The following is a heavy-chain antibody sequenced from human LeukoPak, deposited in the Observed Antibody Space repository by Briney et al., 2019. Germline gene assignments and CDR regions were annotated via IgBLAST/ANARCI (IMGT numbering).Heavy chain of an antibody. CDR2: IHHSGST. CDR3: ARSGRYFETQ. Sequence: SETLSLTCAVSGGSLSGYYWSWIRQPPGKGLEWIGEIHHSGSTNHNASLKSRVTISVDTSKNQFSLKLSSVTAADTAVYYCARSGRYFETQWGQGTLVTVSS. J-gene: IGHJ4*02. D-gene: IGHD3-9*01. CDR1: GGSLSGYY. V-gene: IGHV4-34*01.